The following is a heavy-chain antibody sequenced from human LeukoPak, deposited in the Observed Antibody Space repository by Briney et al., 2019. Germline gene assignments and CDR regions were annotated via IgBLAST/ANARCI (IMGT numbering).Heavy chain of an antibody. CDR1: GFTFSNYW. J-gene: IGHJ4*02. Sequence: GGSLRLSCEASGFTFSNYWMHWVRQAPGKGLVWVSRIESDGSSTSYADFAKGRFTISRDNAKNTLYLQMNSLRAEETAVYYCARYSSSWHAVDYWGQGTLVTVSS. CDR3: ARYSSSWHAVDY. V-gene: IGHV3-74*01. D-gene: IGHD6-13*01. CDR2: IESDGSST.